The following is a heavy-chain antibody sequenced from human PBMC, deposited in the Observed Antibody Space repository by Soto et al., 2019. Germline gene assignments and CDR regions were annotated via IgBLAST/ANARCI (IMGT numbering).Heavy chain of an antibody. CDR3: AREGQAPYYYYGMDV. J-gene: IGHJ6*02. V-gene: IGHV1-18*01. CDR1: GYTFTNYG. Sequence: QVQVVQSGDEVKKPGASVKVSCKASGYTFTNYGFSWVRQAPGQGLEWMGWISGYNGNTKYAEKLQGRVTMTTDTSTSTANMELRSLRSDDTAVYYCAREGQAPYYYYGMDVWGQGTAVTVSS. CDR2: ISGYNGNT.